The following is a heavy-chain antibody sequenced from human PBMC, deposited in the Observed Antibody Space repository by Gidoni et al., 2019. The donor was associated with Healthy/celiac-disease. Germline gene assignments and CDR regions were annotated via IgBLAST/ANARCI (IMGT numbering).Heavy chain of an antibody. CDR2: IYYSGST. V-gene: IGHV4-59*01. J-gene: IGHJ4*02. CDR3: AREPYGDSYYFDY. Sequence: QVQLQESGPGLVKPSETLSLTCTVSGGSISSYYWSWIRQPPGKGLEWIGYIYYSGSTNYNPSLKSRVTISVDTSKNQFSLKLSSVTAADTAVYYCAREPYGDSYYFDYWDQGTLVTVSS. D-gene: IGHD4-17*01. CDR1: GGSISSYY.